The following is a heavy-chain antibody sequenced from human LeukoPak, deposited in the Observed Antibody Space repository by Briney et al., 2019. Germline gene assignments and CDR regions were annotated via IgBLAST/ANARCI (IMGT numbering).Heavy chain of an antibody. J-gene: IGHJ4*02. CDR1: GGSISSSNYY. D-gene: IGHD6-13*01. V-gene: IGHV4-39*07. Sequence: SETLSLTCTVSGGSISSSNYYWGWIRQSPGKGLEWIGEINHSGSTNYNPSLKSRVTISVDTSKNQFSLKLSSVTAADTAVYYCASNSGSSWYYFDYWGQGTLVTVSS. CDR2: INHSGST. CDR3: ASNSGSSWYYFDY.